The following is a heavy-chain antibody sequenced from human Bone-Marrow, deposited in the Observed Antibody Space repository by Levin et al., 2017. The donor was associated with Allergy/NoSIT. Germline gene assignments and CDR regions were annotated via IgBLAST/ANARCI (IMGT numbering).Heavy chain of an antibody. V-gene: IGHV4-38-2*01. CDR2: VYHSGIT. J-gene: IGHJ4*02. CDR1: ADSITSGYY. Sequence: SETLSLTCGVSADSITSGYYWGWIWQPPGKGLEWIGSVYHSGITYYSPSLKSRVTISVDTSKNQFSLKLNSVTAADTAVYFCARNRYCSSASCSNFDYWGQGTRVIVSS. D-gene: IGHD2-2*01. CDR3: ARNRYCSSASCSNFDY.